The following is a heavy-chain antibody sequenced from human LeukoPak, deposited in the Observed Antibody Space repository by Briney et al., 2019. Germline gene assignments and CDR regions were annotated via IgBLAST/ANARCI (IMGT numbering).Heavy chain of an antibody. D-gene: IGHD5-18*01. CDR2: ISGGRGCM. V-gene: IGHV3-21*01. J-gene: IGHJ4*02. CDR3: ARGVDAAMVVDY. CDR1: GFTFDSYC. Sequence: PGGSLRLSCAASGFTFDSYCMNWVRQAPGKGLEWVSSISGGRGCMYYADSVKGRFTISRENAKNSVYLQMDSLRAEDTAVYYCARGVDAAMVVDYWGQGTLVTVSS.